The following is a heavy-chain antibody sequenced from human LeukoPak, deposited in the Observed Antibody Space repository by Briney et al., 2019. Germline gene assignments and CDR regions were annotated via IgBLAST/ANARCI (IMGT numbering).Heavy chain of an antibody. D-gene: IGHD3-16*02. CDR2: ISSSSLYI. J-gene: IGHJ6*03. V-gene: IGHV3-21*01. Sequence: PGESLRLSCATSGFTFSSYSMNWVRQAPGKALEWVSSISSSSLYIYYADSVKGRFTISRDNSKNTLYLQMNSLRAEDTAVYYCAKEGYDYVWGSYRLNYYYYYYMDVWGKGTTVTISS. CDR3: AKEGYDYVWGSYRLNYYYYYYMDV. CDR1: GFTFSSYS.